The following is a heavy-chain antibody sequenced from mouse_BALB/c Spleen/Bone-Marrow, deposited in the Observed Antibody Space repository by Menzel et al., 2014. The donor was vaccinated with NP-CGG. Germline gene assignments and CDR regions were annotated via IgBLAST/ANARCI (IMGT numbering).Heavy chain of an antibody. Sequence: VQLQQPGAELVKPGASVKLSCTASGFNIKDTYMHWVKLRPEQGLEWIGRIDPANGNTKYDPKFQGKATITADTSSNTAYLQLSSLTSEDTAVYYCARYYYGSSLFDYWGQGTTLTVSS. CDR1: GFNIKDTY. CDR3: ARYYYGSSLFDY. V-gene: IGHV14-3*02. J-gene: IGHJ2*01. CDR2: IDPANGNT. D-gene: IGHD1-1*01.